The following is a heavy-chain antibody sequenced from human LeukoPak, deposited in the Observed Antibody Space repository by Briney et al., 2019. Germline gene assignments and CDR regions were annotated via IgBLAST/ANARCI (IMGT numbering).Heavy chain of an antibody. CDR1: GYTFTSYG. D-gene: IGHD3-9*01. CDR2: ISAYNGNT. Sequence: ASVKVSCKASGYTFTSYGISWVRQAPGQGLEWMGWISAYNGNTNYAQKLQGRVTTTTDTSTSTAYMELRSLRSDDTAVYYCARIPYYDILTAPSDAFDIWGQGTMVTVSS. J-gene: IGHJ3*02. CDR3: ARIPYYDILTAPSDAFDI. V-gene: IGHV1-18*01.